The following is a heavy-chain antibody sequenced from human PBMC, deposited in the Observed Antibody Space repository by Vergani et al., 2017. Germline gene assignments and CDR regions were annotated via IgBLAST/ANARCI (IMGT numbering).Heavy chain of an antibody. CDR2: VYYTGST. D-gene: IGHD1/OR15-1a*01. CDR1: GAAIKDFY. J-gene: IGHJ6*02. Sequence: QVQLQESGPGLVKPSETLSLTCTVSGAAIKDFYWSWFRQPPGKGLEWIGYVYYTGSTTYNPSLKSRVTISVDTSNNQFSLRMTSLTAADTAIYYCARGNSAYPSSGMDVWGQGTTVIVSS. V-gene: IGHV4-59*01. CDR3: ARGNSAYPSSGMDV.